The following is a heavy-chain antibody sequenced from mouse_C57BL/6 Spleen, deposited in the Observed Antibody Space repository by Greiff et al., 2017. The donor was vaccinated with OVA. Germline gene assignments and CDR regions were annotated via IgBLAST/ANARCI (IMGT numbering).Heavy chain of an antibody. CDR3: AREGYDGWFAY. CDR2: INPGSGGT. D-gene: IGHD2-2*01. J-gene: IGHJ3*01. V-gene: IGHV1-54*01. Sequence: VKLMESGAELVRPGTSVKVSCKASGYAFTNYLIEWVKQRPGQGLEWIGVINPGSGGTNYNEKFKGKATLTADKSSSTAYMQLSSLTSEDSAVYFCAREGYDGWFAYWGQGTLVTVSA. CDR1: GYAFTNYL.